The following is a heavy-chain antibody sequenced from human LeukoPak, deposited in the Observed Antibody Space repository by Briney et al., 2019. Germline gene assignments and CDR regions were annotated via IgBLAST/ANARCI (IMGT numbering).Heavy chain of an antibody. Sequence: PGGSLRLSCAASGFTFSSYGMHWVRQAPGKGLEWVAVISYDGSNKYYADSVKGRFTISRDNSKNTLYLQMNSLRAEDTAVYYCAKAMPAERGDYYYYYGMDVWGKGTTVTVSS. D-gene: IGHD6-25*01. CDR3: AKAMPAERGDYYYYYGMDV. J-gene: IGHJ6*04. CDR2: ISYDGSNK. V-gene: IGHV3-30*18. CDR1: GFTFSSYG.